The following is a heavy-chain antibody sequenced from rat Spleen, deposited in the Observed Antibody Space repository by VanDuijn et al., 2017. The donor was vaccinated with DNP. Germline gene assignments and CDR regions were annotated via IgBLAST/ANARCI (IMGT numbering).Heavy chain of an antibody. CDR2: INYDGSRT. Sequence: EVQLVESGGGLVQPGRSRKLSCGASGFTFSDYAMAWVRQAPEKGLEWVATINYDGSRTYYRDSVKGRFTISRDNAKSTLFLQVDSLRSDDTATYYCARHEGLYSGFPDYFDYWGQGVMVTVSS. CDR1: GFTFSDYA. CDR3: ARHEGLYSGFPDYFDY. V-gene: IGHV5-7*01. D-gene: IGHD1-6*01. J-gene: IGHJ2*01.